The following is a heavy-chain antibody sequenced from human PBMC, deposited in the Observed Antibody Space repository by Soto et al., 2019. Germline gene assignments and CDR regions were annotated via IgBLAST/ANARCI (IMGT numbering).Heavy chain of an antibody. J-gene: IGHJ5*02. Sequence: SETLSLTCTVSGGSISSYYWSWIRQPPGKGLEWIGYIYYSGSTNYNPSLKSRVTISVDTSKNQFSLKLSSVTAADTAVYYCARSRGDFWSGYYPWFDPWGQGTLVTVSS. D-gene: IGHD3-3*01. CDR2: IYYSGST. V-gene: IGHV4-59*01. CDR1: GGSISSYY. CDR3: ARSRGDFWSGYYPWFDP.